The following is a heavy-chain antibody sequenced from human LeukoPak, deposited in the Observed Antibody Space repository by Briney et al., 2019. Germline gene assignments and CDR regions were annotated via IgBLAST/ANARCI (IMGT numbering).Heavy chain of an antibody. Sequence: GASVKVSCKTSGYTFTAYYIHWVRQAPGQGLEWMGWINPNSGGTNYAQKFQGRVTMTRDTSISTAYMELSRLRTDDTAVYYCARHPCDSSGYYNWLDPWGQGTLVTVSS. V-gene: IGHV1-2*02. CDR2: INPNSGGT. CDR3: ARHPCDSSGYYNWLDP. J-gene: IGHJ5*02. CDR1: GYTFTAYY. D-gene: IGHD3-22*01.